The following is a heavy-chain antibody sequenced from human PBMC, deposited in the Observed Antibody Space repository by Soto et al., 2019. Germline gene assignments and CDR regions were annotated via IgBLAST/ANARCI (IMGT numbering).Heavy chain of an antibody. V-gene: IGHV4-4*07. D-gene: IGHD1-7*01. CDR1: GGSISSYR. Sequence: SETLSLTCTVSGGSISSYRWSWIRQPAGKGLEWIGRLNTYGNTHYNPSLKSRVTVSVDTSRNQFCLTLRSVTAADSAVYHCGRESGETWDYEASWGQGTPVTVSS. J-gene: IGHJ5*02. CDR2: LNTYGNT. CDR3: GRESGETWDYEAS.